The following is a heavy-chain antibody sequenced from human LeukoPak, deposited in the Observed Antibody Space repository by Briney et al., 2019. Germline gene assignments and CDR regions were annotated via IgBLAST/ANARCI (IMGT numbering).Heavy chain of an antibody. CDR2: IYYSGST. V-gene: IGHV4-59*12. D-gene: IGHD6-13*01. J-gene: IGHJ4*02. CDR1: GGSISSYY. Sequence: SETLSLTCTVSGGSISSYYWSWIRQPPGKGLEWIGYIYYSGSTNYNPSLKSRVTISVDTSKNQFSLRLSSVTDADTAVYYCARDCRFEGAAAGCFDQWGQGTLVTVSS. CDR3: ARDCRFEGAAAGCFDQ.